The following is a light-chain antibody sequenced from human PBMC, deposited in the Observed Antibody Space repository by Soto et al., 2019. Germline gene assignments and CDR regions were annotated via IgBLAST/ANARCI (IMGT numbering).Light chain of an antibody. J-gene: IGLJ1*01. Sequence: LTQPASVSGSPGQSITFSCTGTSSDVGSYDYVSWHQQHPGKAPKLIIYDVNNRPSGVPSRFSGSKSGNTASLIISGLQTEDEADYYCCAYSTSGTHVFGTGTKAPS. CDR1: SSDVGSYDY. CDR3: CAYSTSGTHV. CDR2: DVN. V-gene: IGLV2-14*03.